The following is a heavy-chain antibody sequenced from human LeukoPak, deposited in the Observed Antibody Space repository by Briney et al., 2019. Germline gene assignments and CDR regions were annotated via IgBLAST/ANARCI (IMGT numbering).Heavy chain of an antibody. J-gene: IGHJ6*03. D-gene: IGHD1-7*01. CDR3: ARAKQELRFIHYYYMDV. V-gene: IGHV1-18*01. Sequence: GASVKLSCKASGSTFTSYGISRVRQAPGQGLEWMGWISTYNGNTNSAQKHQGRVTMTTDTSTSTAYMELRSLRSDDTAVYYCARAKQELRFIHYYYMDVWGKGTTLTVS. CDR1: GSTFTSYG. CDR2: ISTYNGNT.